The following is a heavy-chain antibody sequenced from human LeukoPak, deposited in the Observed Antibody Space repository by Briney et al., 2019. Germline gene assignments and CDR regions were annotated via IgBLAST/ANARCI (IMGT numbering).Heavy chain of an antibody. J-gene: IGHJ4*02. CDR1: GGSISSSSYY. Sequence: PSETLSLTCTVSGGSISSSSYYWGWIRQPPGKGLEWIGSIYYSGSTYYNPSLKSRVTISVDTSKNQFSLKLSSVTAADTAVYYCARQGAVVTPNYFDYWGQGTLVTVS. V-gene: IGHV4-39*01. D-gene: IGHD4-23*01. CDR3: ARQGAVVTPNYFDY. CDR2: IYYSGST.